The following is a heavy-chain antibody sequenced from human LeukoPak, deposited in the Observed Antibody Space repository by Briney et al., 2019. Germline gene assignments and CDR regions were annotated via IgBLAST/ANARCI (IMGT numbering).Heavy chain of an antibody. CDR3: ARGGFSIFDY. CDR1: GGSISSGGYS. Sequence: PSQTLSLTCAVSGGSISSGGYSWSWIRQPPGKGLEWIGYIYYSGSTYYNPSLKSRVTISVDTSKNQFSLKLSSVTAADTAVYYCARGGFSIFDYWGQGTLVTVSS. J-gene: IGHJ4*02. CDR2: IYYSGST. V-gene: IGHV4-30-4*07. D-gene: IGHD5-24*01.